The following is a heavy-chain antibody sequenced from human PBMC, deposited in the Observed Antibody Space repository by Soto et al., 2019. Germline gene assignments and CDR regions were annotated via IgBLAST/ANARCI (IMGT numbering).Heavy chain of an antibody. Sequence: SETLSLTCAVYGVCFSGYYCSWLRQPPGKGLEWIGEINHSGSTNYNPSLKSRVTISVDTSKNQLSLKLSPVTAADTALYYWARGPLTGYYRGLYYYGMDVWGQVTTATVTS. CDR3: ARGPLTGYYRGLYYYGMDV. J-gene: IGHJ6*02. D-gene: IGHD3-9*01. CDR1: GVCFSGYY. V-gene: IGHV4-34*01. CDR2: INHSGST.